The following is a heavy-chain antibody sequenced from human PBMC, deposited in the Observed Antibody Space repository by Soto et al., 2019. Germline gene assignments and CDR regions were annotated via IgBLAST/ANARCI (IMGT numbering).Heavy chain of an antibody. V-gene: IGHV3-53*01. J-gene: IGHJ4*02. Sequence: EVQLVESGGGLIQPGGSLRLSCAASGFAVSSKYMTWVRQAPGKGLEWVSVIYGGGTTYXXXXVKGRFTISRDTSKNTXXXXXXXLXXXDXAXXXXXXTTGWPGFDFWGQGTLVTVSS. CDR1: GFAVSSKY. CDR2: IYGGGTT. D-gene: IGHD6-19*01. CDR3: XXTTGWPGFDF.